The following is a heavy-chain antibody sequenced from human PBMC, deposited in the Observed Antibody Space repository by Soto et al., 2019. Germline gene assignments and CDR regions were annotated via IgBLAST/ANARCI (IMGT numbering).Heavy chain of an antibody. J-gene: IGHJ4*02. CDR2: ITGSGGST. CDR1: GFTFSNSW. CDR3: ARASTHSSTPRYYFDY. Sequence: GGSLRLSCAASGFTFSNSWMNWVRQAPGKGLEWVSAITGSGGSTYYADSVKGRFTISRDNSKNTLYLQMNSLRAEDTAVYYCARASTHSSTPRYYFDYWGQGTLVTVSS. D-gene: IGHD1-26*01. V-gene: IGHV3-23*01.